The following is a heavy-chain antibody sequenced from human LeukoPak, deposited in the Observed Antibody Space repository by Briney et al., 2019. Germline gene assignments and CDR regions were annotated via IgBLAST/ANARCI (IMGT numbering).Heavy chain of an antibody. V-gene: IGHV4-59*08. CDR1: GGSINTYY. CDR3: ARGSSPFDY. Sequence: PSETLSLTCTVSGGSINTYYWSWIRQPPGKGLEWIGSLFYSGNTNYNPSLKSRVTISLDTSKNQVSLKLSSVTAADTAVYYCARGSSPFDYWGQGTLVTVSS. CDR2: LFYSGNT. J-gene: IGHJ4*02.